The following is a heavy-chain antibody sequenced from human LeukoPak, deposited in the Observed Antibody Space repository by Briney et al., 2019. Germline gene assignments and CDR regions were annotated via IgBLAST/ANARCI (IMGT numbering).Heavy chain of an antibody. V-gene: IGHV3-21*01. D-gene: IGHD2-2*01. CDR1: GFTFSSYS. CDR2: ISSSSYI. Sequence: GGSLRLSCAASGFTFSSYSMNWVRQAPGKGLEWVSSISSSSYIYYADSVKGRFTISRDNAKNSLYLQMNSLRAEDTSVYYCARDTATDIVVVPAANHFGVHYDMDVWGQGTTVTVSS. CDR3: ARDTATDIVVVPAANHFGVHYDMDV. J-gene: IGHJ6*02.